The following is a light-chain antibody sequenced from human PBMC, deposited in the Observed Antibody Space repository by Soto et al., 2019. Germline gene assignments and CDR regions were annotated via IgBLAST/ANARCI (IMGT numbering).Light chain of an antibody. V-gene: IGKV1-39*01. Sequence: DIQMTQSPSTLSGSVGDRVTITCRASQTISSWLAWYQQKPGKAPKLLIYAASSLQSGVPSRFSGSGSGTDFTLTISSLQPEDFATYYCQQSYSTPQITFGQGTRLEI. CDR1: QTISSW. CDR3: QQSYSTPQIT. J-gene: IGKJ5*01. CDR2: AAS.